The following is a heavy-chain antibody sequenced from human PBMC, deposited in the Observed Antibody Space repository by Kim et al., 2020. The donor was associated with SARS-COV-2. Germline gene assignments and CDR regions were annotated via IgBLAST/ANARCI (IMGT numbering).Heavy chain of an antibody. Sequence: SETLSLTCTVSGGSISSGGYYWSWIRQHPGKGLEWIGYIYYSGSTYYNPSLKSRVTISVDTSKNQFSLKLSSVTAADTAVYYCARDAAAGKTGWFDPWGQGTLVTVSS. CDR3: ARDAAAGKTGWFDP. CDR2: IYYSGST. J-gene: IGHJ5*02. D-gene: IGHD6-13*01. CDR1: GGSISSGGYY. V-gene: IGHV4-31*03.